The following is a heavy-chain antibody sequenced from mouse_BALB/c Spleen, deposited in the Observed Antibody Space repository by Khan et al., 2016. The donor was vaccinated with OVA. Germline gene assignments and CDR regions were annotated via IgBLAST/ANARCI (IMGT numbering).Heavy chain of an antibody. V-gene: IGHV1-18*01. J-gene: IGHJ3*01. CDR3: ARSVYGNPFAY. D-gene: IGHD2-10*02. Sequence: VQLQQSGSELVKPGPSMKISCKASGYSFSGYTMYWVKQSHGKNLEWIGLINPNNGGTYYNQKFKGKATLTADKSSSTAYMELLSLTSDDSAVYYCARSVYGNPFAYWGQATLVTVSA. CDR2: INPNNGGT. CDR1: GYSFSGYT.